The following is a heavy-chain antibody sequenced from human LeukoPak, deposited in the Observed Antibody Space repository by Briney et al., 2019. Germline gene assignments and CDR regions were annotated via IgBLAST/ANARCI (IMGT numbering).Heavy chain of an antibody. CDR1: GGSISSYY. V-gene: IGHV4-59*01. CDR2: IYYSGST. J-gene: IGHJ4*02. CDR3: ARAAAGTGFFDY. D-gene: IGHD6-13*01. Sequence: PSETLSLTCTVSGGSISSYYWSWIRQPPGEGLEWIGYIYYSGSTNYNPSLKSRVTISVDTSKNQFSLKLSSVTAADTAVYYCARAAAGTGFFDYWGQGTLVTVSS.